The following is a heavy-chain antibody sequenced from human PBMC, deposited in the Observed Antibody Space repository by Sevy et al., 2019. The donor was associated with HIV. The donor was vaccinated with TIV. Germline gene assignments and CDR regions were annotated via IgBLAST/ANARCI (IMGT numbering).Heavy chain of an antibody. Sequence: GGSLRLSCAASGFSFTSYSMNWVRQAPGKGLEWVSYISSSGSTIYYADSVKGRFTISRDNAKNSLFLQMNSLRAEETVVYYCARDQPRNSGFDYWGQGTLVTVSS. D-gene: IGHD1-26*01. V-gene: IGHV3-48*01. CDR3: ARDQPRNSGFDY. CDR2: ISSSGSTI. CDR1: GFSFTSYS. J-gene: IGHJ4*02.